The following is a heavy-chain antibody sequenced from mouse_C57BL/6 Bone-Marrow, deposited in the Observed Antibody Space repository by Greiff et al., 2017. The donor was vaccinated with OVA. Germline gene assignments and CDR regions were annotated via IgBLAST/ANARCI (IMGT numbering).Heavy chain of an antibody. CDR2: IHPTGGDT. D-gene: IGHD1-1*01. J-gene: IGHJ2*01. V-gene: IGHV1-64*01. CDR3: ARSPYYSGSSYDY. CDR1: GYTFTSYW. Sequence: QVQLQQSGAELVKPGASVKLSCKASGYTFTSYWMHWVKQRPGQGLEWIGMIHPTGGDTNYNQKFKGKATLTVDKSSSTAYMQLSSLTSEDSAVYACARSPYYSGSSYDYWGQGTTLTVSA.